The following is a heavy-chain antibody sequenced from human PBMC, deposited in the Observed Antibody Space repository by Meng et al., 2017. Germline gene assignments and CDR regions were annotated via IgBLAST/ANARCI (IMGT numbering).Heavy chain of an antibody. J-gene: IGHJ5*02. CDR1: GFSLSTSGVG. CDR2: IYWNDDK. CDR3: AHRRGMAAAGA. V-gene: IGHV2-5*01. D-gene: IGHD6-13*01. Sequence: SGPTLAKPTQTLTLTCTFSGFSLSTSGVGVGWIRQPPGKALEWLALIYWNDDKRYSPSLKSRLTITKDTSKNQVVLTMTNMDPVDTATYYCAHRRGMAAAGAWGQGTLVTVSS.